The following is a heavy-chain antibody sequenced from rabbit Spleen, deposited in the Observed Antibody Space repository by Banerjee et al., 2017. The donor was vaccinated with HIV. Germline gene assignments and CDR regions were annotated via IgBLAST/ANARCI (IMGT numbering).Heavy chain of an antibody. V-gene: IGHV1S45*01. CDR3: ARDTGSSFSSYGMDL. D-gene: IGHD8-1*01. CDR2: IGAGSSGST. J-gene: IGHJ6*01. Sequence: QEQLEESGGDLVKPEGSLTLTCTASGFSFSSSYYMYWVRQAPGKGLEWIACIGAGSSGSTYSATWAKGRFTISKTSSTTVTLQMTSLTAADTATYFCARDTGSSFSSYGMDLWGPGTLVTVS. CDR1: GFSFSSSYY.